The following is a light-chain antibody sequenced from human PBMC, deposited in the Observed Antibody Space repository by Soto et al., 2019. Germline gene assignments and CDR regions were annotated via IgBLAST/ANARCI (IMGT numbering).Light chain of an antibody. V-gene: IGKV1-5*01. Sequence: DIQMTQSTSTLSASVGDRVTSTCRASQSISSWLAWYQQKPGKAPKLLIYDASSLESGVPSRFSGSGSGTEFTLTISSLQPDDFATYYCQQYNSYWTFGQGTKVEIK. CDR1: QSISSW. CDR3: QQYNSYWT. J-gene: IGKJ1*01. CDR2: DAS.